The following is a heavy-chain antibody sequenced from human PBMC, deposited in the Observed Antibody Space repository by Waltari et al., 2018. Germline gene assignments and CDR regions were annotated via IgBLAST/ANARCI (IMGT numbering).Heavy chain of an antibody. V-gene: IGHV3-23*04. CDR2: ISTSGAST. CDR1: GLPFGTCS. CDR3: ARVGGGNYDDSGSASRFDY. Sequence: EIQLVESGGGLIQLGGSLSLSCAASGLPFGTCSMSGATRAPGKGLEWVSAISTSGASTYYAASVKGRFTISRDNSKNTLHLQMNSLRADDTAVYYCARVGGGNYDDSGSASRFDYWGQGTLVTVSS. J-gene: IGHJ4*02. D-gene: IGHD3-22*01.